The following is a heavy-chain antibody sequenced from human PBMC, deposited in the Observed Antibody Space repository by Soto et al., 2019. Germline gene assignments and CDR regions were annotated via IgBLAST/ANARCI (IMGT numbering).Heavy chain of an antibody. V-gene: IGHV1-69*06. J-gene: IGHJ6*01. D-gene: IGHD3-9*01. Sequence: QVQLVQSGAEVKKPGSSVKVSCKASGGTFSSYAISWVRQAPGQGLEWMGGIIPIFGTANYAQKFQGRVTITSHKSTSPAYMELSRLRSEVTAMYYGARAFDFEVGGMDVWGQGTTVTVSS. CDR2: IIPIFGTA. CDR1: GGTFSSYA. CDR3: ARAFDFEVGGMDV.